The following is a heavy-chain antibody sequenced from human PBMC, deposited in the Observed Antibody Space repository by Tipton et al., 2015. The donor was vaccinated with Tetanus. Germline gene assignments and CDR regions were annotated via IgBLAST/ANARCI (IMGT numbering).Heavy chain of an antibody. CDR1: GYTFTGYY. CDR2: IDPNSGDT. V-gene: IGHV1-2*02. CDR3: ARDRGDYIYYGMDV. D-gene: IGHD3-22*01. Sequence: AEVKKPGASVKVSCTASGYTFTGYYMYWVRQAPGQGLEWVGWIDPNSGDTIYAQNFQGRVTMTRDTSISTVYMELSRLRSDDTAVYYCARDRGDYIYYGMDVWGPGTPVTVS. J-gene: IGHJ6*02.